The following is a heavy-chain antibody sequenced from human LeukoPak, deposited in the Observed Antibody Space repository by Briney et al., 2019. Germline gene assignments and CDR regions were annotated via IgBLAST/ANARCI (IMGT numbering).Heavy chain of an antibody. J-gene: IGHJ6*03. D-gene: IGHD3-10*01. CDR1: GGSFSGYY. V-gene: IGHV4-34*01. CDR2: INHSGST. Sequence: SETLSLTCAVYGGSFSGYYWSWIRQPPGKGLEWIGEINHSGSTNYNPSLKSRVTISVDTSKNQFSLKLSSVTAADTAVYYCARAGMVRGVSGTRYYYYMDVWGKGTTVTISS. CDR3: ARAGMVRGVSGTRYYYYMDV.